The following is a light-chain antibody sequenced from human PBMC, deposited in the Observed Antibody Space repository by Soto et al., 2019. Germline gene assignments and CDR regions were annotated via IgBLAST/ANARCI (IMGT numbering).Light chain of an antibody. V-gene: IGLV2-11*01. Sequence: QSALTQPRSVSGSPGQSVTISCTGARSDVGGYRFVSWYQQHPDKAPKLMIYDVDKRPSEVPDRFSGSKSGNTASLTISGLQADDEADYFCCSEAGGFTWVFGGGTKLTVL. J-gene: IGLJ3*02. CDR2: DVD. CDR3: CSEAGGFTWV. CDR1: RSDVGGYRF.